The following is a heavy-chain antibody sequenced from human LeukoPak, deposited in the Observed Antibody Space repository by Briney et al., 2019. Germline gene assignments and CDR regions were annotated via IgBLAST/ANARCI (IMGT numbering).Heavy chain of an antibody. J-gene: IGHJ4*02. CDR3: ARGYDFWSGYYRFDY. V-gene: IGHV1-18*01. CDR1: GYTFTSYG. CDR2: ISAYNGNT. Sequence: ASVKVSCKASGYTFTSYGISWVRQAPGQGLEWMGWISAYNGNTNYAQKLQGRVTVTTDTSTSTAYMELRSLRSDDTAVYYCARGYDFWSGYYRFDYWGQGTLVTVSS. D-gene: IGHD3-3*01.